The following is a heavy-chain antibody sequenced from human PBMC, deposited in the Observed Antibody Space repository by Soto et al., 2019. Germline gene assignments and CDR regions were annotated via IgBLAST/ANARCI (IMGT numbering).Heavy chain of an antibody. Sequence: ASVKVSCKASGYTFTKYAVHWVRQAPGQRFEWMGWIDAGNGRTKYSQKFQGRVTITRDTSASTAYMELSGLRSEDTALYFCGRGRWTQTTADYYFDYWGKGTQVTVP. CDR1: GYTFTKYA. D-gene: IGHD1-1*01. J-gene: IGHJ4*02. CDR3: GRGRWTQTTADYYFDY. V-gene: IGHV1-3*01. CDR2: IDAGNGRT.